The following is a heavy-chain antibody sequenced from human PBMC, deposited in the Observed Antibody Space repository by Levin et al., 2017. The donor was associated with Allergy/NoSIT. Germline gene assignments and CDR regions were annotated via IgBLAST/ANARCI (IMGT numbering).Heavy chain of an antibody. J-gene: IGHJ6*03. D-gene: IGHD3-3*01. Sequence: PSETLSLTCAVYGGSFSGYYWSWIRQPPGKGLEWIGEINHSGSTNYNPSLKSRVTISVDTSKNQFSLKLSSVTAADTAVYYCARGRYYDFWSGYSRPYYYYYYMDVWGKGTTVTVSS. CDR3: ARGRYYDFWSGYSRPYYYYYYMDV. CDR1: GGSFSGYY. CDR2: INHSGST. V-gene: IGHV4-34*01.